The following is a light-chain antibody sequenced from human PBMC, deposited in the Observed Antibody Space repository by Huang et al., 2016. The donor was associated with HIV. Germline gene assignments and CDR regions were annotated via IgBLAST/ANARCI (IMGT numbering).Light chain of an antibody. CDR1: QSINNK. CDR2: GAS. J-gene: IGKJ1*01. CDR3: QQYKDWPPWT. Sequence: ETVMTQSPATMSVFPGERATLSCRASQSINNKLAWYQQTPGQAPRLLIYGASTRATGIPARFSGSGSGTEFNLTISSPQTEDFAVYYCQQYKDWPPWTFGQGTKVEIK. V-gene: IGKV3-15*01.